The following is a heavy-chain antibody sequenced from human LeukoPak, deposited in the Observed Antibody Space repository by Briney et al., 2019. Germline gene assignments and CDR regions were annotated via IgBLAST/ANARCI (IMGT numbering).Heavy chain of an antibody. Sequence: SETLSLTCAVSGYSISSGYYWGWIRQPPGKGLEWIGSIYHSGSTYYNPSLKSRVTISVDTSKNQFSLKPSSVTAADTAVYYCARYSTGNFGYWGQGTLVTVSS. D-gene: IGHD2-15*01. CDR3: ARYSTGNFGY. V-gene: IGHV4-38-2*01. CDR2: IYHSGST. J-gene: IGHJ4*02. CDR1: GYSISSGYY.